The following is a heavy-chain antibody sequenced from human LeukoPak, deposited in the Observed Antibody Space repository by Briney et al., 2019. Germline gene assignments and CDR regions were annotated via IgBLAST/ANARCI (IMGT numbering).Heavy chain of an antibody. CDR1: GGTYSSYS. V-gene: IGHV1-69*04. CDR3: ARGSYYGSGSATDAFDI. CDR2: VLPVLGLS. Sequence: GSSVKVSRKASGGTYSSYSINWVRQAPGQGLEWMGRVLPVLGLSKTAQNFQGRVTITADKSTTTAYMELSSLRSEDTAVYYCARGSYYGSGSATDAFDIWGQGTKVTVS. D-gene: IGHD3-10*01. J-gene: IGHJ3*02.